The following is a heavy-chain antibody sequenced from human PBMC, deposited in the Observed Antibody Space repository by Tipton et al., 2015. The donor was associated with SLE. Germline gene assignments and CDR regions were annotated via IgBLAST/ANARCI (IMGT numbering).Heavy chain of an antibody. Sequence: LRLSCTVSGDSISGQYWSWIRQPPGKGLEWIGYIYYSGSTNYNPSLKSRVTISADTSKNQFSLKLSSVTAADTAVYYCASGGYGSGSHYLGGWFDPWGRGTLVTVSS. CDR3: ASGGYGSGSHYLGGWFDP. V-gene: IGHV4-59*08. J-gene: IGHJ5*02. CDR1: GDSISGQY. CDR2: IYYSGST. D-gene: IGHD3-10*01.